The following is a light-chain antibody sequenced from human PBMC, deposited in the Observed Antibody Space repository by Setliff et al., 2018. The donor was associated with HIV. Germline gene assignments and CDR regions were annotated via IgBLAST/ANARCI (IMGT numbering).Light chain of an antibody. Sequence: QSVLTQPASVSGSPGQSITISCTGASSDVGGYNYVSWYQQHPGKAPKLMIYEVINRPSGVSNRFSASKPGNTASLTISGLQAEDEADYYCSSFTSSGTYVFGTGTKVTVL. CDR2: EVI. CDR3: SSFTSSGTYV. CDR1: SSDVGGYNY. J-gene: IGLJ1*01. V-gene: IGLV2-14*01.